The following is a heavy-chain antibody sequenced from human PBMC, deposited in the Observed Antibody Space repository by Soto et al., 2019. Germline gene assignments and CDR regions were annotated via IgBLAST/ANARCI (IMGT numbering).Heavy chain of an antibody. CDR1: GFTFDDYA. Sequence: EVQLVESGGGLVQPGRSLRLSCAASGFTFDDYAMHWVRQAPGKGLEWVSGISWNSGSIGYADSVKGRFTISRDNAKNSLYLQMTSLRAEDTALYYCAKDSSIFGVVTPPDAFDIWGQGTMVTVSS. V-gene: IGHV3-9*01. CDR2: ISWNSGSI. J-gene: IGHJ3*02. CDR3: AKDSSIFGVVTPPDAFDI. D-gene: IGHD3-3*01.